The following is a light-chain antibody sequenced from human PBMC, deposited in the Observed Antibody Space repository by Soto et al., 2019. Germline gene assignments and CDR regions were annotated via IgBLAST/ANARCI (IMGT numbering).Light chain of an antibody. CDR1: QSVSSN. CDR3: QQYNKSPRT. CDR2: GAS. V-gene: IGKV3-15*01. Sequence: EIVMTQSPATLSVSPGERATLSCRASQSVSSNLAWYQQKPGQAPRLLIYGASTRATGIPARFSGSGSGTEFTLTISSLQSEDFAVYYCQQYNKSPRTFGQGTKV. J-gene: IGKJ1*01.